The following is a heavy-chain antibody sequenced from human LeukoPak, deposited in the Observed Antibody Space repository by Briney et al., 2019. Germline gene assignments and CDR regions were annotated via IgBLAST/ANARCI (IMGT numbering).Heavy chain of an antibody. J-gene: IGHJ4*02. V-gene: IGHV3-21*01. D-gene: IGHD6-19*01. CDR1: GFTFSSYS. CDR2: ISSSSSYI. CDR3: ARDRQGIVVAGIAHWGQGILVTVSSGIAH. Sequence: GGSLRLSCAASGFTFSSYSMNWVRQAPGKGLEWVSSISSSSSYIYYADSVKGRFTISRDNAKNSLFLQMNSLRAEDTAVYYCARDRQGIVVAGIAHWGQGILVTVSSGIAHWGQGILVTVSS.